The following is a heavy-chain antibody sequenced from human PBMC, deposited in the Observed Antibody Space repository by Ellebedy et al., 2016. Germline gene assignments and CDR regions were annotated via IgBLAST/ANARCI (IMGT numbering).Heavy chain of an antibody. J-gene: IGHJ6*02. CDR1: GYSISSGYY. D-gene: IGHD6-19*01. Sequence: SETLSLXCTVSGYSISSGYYWGWIRQPPGKGLEWIGSIYHSGSTYYNPSLKSRVTISVDTSKNQFSLKLSSVTAADTAVYYCARDSSSGWYKGYYYYGMDVWGQGTTVTVSS. V-gene: IGHV4-38-2*02. CDR2: IYHSGST. CDR3: ARDSSSGWYKGYYYYGMDV.